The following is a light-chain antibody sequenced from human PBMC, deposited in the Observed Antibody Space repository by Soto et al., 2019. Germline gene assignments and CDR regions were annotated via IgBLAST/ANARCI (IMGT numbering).Light chain of an antibody. Sequence: DIHMTQSPSFVSASVGDRVTITCRASQGVATWLAWYQHKPGKAPTLLIYTASTLQNGVPSRFSGSGSGTDFALTISNLQPEDFATYYCQQSSTFPRVTFGQGTRLEIK. CDR3: QQSSTFPRVT. J-gene: IGKJ5*01. CDR2: TAS. CDR1: QGVATW. V-gene: IGKV1-12*01.